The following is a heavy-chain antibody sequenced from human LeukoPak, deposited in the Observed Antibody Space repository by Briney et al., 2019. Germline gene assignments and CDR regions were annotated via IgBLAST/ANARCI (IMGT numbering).Heavy chain of an antibody. CDR3: ARVVGSGTYIY. V-gene: IGHV1-18*01. D-gene: IGHD1-26*01. Sequence: GASVKVSCKASGYTFSHYAINWVRQAPGQGLEWMGWISAYNGNTNYAQKLQGRVTMTTDTSTSTAYKELRSLRSDDTAVYYCARVVGSGTYIYWGQGTLVTVSS. CDR2: ISAYNGNT. CDR1: GYTFSHYA. J-gene: IGHJ4*02.